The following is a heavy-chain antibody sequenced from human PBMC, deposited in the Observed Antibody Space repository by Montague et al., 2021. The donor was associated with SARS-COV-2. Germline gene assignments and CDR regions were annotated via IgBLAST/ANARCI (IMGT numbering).Heavy chain of an antibody. V-gene: IGHV4-39*01. Sequence: SETLSLTCTVSGGSISSSSYYWGWIRQPPGKGLEWIGSIYYSGSTYYNPSLKSRVTISVDTSKNQFSLKLSSVTAADAAVYYCARQGWELLREGVYYYYGMDVWGQGTTVTVSS. CDR3: ARQGWELLREGVYYYYGMDV. CDR2: IYYSGST. D-gene: IGHD1-26*01. J-gene: IGHJ6*02. CDR1: GGSISSSSYY.